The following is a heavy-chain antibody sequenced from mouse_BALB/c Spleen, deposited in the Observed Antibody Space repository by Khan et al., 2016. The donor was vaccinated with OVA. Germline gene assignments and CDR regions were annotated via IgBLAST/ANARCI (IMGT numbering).Heavy chain of an antibody. Sequence: QVQLQQSGTELARPGASVKLSCKASGYTFTSYWMQWVKQRPGQGLKWIGAIYPGDGNTRYTQKFKGKATLTADKSSSTAYMQLSSLASEDSAVYFCVRGGITTGYFDYWGQGTTLTVSS. V-gene: IGHV1-87*01. D-gene: IGHD1-1*01. CDR1: GYTFTSYW. J-gene: IGHJ2*01. CDR3: VRGGITTGYFDY. CDR2: IYPGDGNT.